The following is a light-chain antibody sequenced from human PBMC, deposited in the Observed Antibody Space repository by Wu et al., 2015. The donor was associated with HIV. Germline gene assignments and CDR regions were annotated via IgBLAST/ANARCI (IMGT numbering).Light chain of an antibody. V-gene: IGKV3-15*01. Sequence: EISMTQSPATQSVSPGERVTLSCRASQSVSSDLAWYQQKPGQAPRLLIYGASTRATGIPARFSGSGSGTDFTLTISSMQSEDFAVYYCQHYNNWPPVYTFGQGTKLEIK. J-gene: IGKJ2*01. CDR2: GAS. CDR3: QHYNNWPPVYT. CDR1: QSVSSD.